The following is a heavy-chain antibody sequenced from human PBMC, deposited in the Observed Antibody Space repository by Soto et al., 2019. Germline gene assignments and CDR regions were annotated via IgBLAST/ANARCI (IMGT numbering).Heavy chain of an antibody. J-gene: IGHJ5*02. D-gene: IGHD3-3*01. CDR2: VNHSGEA. Sequence: SDTLSLTCDVYGGSFRNYYWIWVRQPPGKGLEWIGEVNHSGEATYNPSRQSRVTISLDTYNNHFSLKMTSLTAADKALYFCTRAEWFPRSCFDPWGQGTQVTVSS. CDR1: GGSFRNYY. V-gene: IGHV4-34*01. CDR3: TRAEWFPRSCFDP.